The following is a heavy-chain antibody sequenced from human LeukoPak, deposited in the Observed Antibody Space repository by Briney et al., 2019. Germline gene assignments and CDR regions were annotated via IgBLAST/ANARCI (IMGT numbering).Heavy chain of an antibody. Sequence: PSETLSLTCSVSGASVTMGSYYWAWLRQPPGKGLEWIGTFHFSGSTYYNPSLKSRVTISVDTSKNSVSLMLRSVTAADRAVYFCARPFQDYDKGTFFYFFDFWGQGILVTVSS. V-gene: IGHV4-39*01. J-gene: IGHJ4*02. CDR2: FHFSGST. D-gene: IGHD3-22*01. CDR1: GASVTMGSYY. CDR3: ARPFQDYDKGTFFYFFDF.